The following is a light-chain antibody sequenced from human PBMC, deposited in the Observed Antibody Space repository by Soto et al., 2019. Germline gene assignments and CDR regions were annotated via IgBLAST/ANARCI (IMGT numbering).Light chain of an antibody. V-gene: IGLV1-44*01. Sequence: QSVLTQPPSASGTPGQRVTISCSGSSSNIGSNTVNWYQQLPGTAPKLLIYSNIQRPSGVPDRFSGSKSGTSASLAISGLQSEDEADYYCAAWDDSLNGRVLGTGTKVTVL. CDR2: SNI. CDR1: SSNIGSNT. J-gene: IGLJ1*01. CDR3: AAWDDSLNGRV.